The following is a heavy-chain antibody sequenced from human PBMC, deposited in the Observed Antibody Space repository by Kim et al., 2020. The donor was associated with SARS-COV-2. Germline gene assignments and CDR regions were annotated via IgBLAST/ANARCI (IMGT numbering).Heavy chain of an antibody. D-gene: IGHD2-2*01. CDR3: AREVGVDQLPHEP. Sequence: SETLSLTCTVSGGSISSGDYYWSWIRQPPGKGLEWIGYIYYSGSTYYNPSLKSRVTISVDTSKNQFSLKLSSVTAADTAVYYCAREVGVDQLPHEPWGQGTLVTVSS. V-gene: IGHV4-30-4*01. J-gene: IGHJ5*02. CDR1: GGSISSGDYY. CDR2: IYYSGST.